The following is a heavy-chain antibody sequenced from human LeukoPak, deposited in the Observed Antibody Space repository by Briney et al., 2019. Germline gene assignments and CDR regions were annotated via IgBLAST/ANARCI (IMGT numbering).Heavy chain of an antibody. V-gene: IGHV3-7*01. CDR2: IKEDGSEK. CDR3: ARVVTVAWSERRPGYYYMDV. D-gene: IGHD1-1*01. CDR1: GFTFSSYW. Sequence: GGSLRLSCAASGFTFSSYWMSWVRQAPGKGLEWVANIKEDGSEKNYMDSVKGRFTISRDNAKNSLYLQMNSLRAEDTAIYYCARVVTVAWSERRPGYYYMDVWGKGTTVTVSS. J-gene: IGHJ6*03.